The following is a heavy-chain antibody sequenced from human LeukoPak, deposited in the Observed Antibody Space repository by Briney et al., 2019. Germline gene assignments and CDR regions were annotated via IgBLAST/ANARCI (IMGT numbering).Heavy chain of an antibody. CDR2: VIPIFGTA. Sequence: ASVKVSCKAFGGTFSMYAISWVRQAPGQGLEWMGGVIPIFGTANYAQKFQGRVTITADESTSTAYMELSSLRSEDTAVYCCATYHISSPSGYYYYGMDVWGQGTTVTVSS. CDR3: ATYHISSPSGYYYYGMDV. V-gene: IGHV1-69*01. CDR1: GGTFSMYA. D-gene: IGHD3-3*02. J-gene: IGHJ6*02.